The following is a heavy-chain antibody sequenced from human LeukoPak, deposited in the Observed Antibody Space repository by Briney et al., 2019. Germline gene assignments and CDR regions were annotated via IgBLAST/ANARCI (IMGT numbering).Heavy chain of an antibody. J-gene: IGHJ4*02. CDR1: GFTFSNYA. CDR3: TTNPAAAGGY. V-gene: IGHV3-15*01. D-gene: IGHD3-10*01. Sequence: GGSLRLSCAAPGFTFSNYAIHWVRQAPGKGLEWVGRIKTKGEGETTDYAAPVKGRLTISRDDSENTLYIQMSSLTTEDTAVYYCTTNPAAAGGYWGQGTLVTVSS. CDR2: IKTKGEGETT.